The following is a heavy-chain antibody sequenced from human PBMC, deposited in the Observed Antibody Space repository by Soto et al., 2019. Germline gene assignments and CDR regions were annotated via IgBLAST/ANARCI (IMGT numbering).Heavy chain of an antibody. Sequence: PSETLSLTCTVSGGSISSSGYYWGWIRQPPGKGLEWIGSIYYSGSTYYNPSLKSRVTISVDTSKNQFSLKLSSVTAADTAVYYCARHVYGGRRFWSGAYGMDVWGQGTTVTVSS. J-gene: IGHJ6*02. CDR3: ARHVYGGRRFWSGAYGMDV. CDR1: GGSISSSGYY. D-gene: IGHD3-3*01. CDR2: IYYSGST. V-gene: IGHV4-39*01.